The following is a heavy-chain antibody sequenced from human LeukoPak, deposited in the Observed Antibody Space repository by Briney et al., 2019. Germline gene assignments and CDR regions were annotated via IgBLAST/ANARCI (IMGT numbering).Heavy chain of an antibody. V-gene: IGHV1-69*13. CDR1: GGTFISYA. D-gene: IGHD5-24*01. CDR3: ASGEMATIVVY. J-gene: IGHJ4*02. CDR2: IIPIFGTA. Sequence: SVKVSCKASGGTFISYAISWVRQAPGQGLEWMGGIIPIFGTANYAQKFQGRVTITADESTSTAYMELSSLRSEDTAMYYCASGEMATIVVYWGQGTLVTVSS.